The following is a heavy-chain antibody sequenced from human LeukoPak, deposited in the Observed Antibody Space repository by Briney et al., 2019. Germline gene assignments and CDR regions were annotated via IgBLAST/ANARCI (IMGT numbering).Heavy chain of an antibody. Sequence: SGGSLRLSCAASGFSFDNYAMHWVRQVPGKGLEWVSGISWNSGSIGYADSVKGRFTISRDNAKNSLYLQMNSLRAEDTALYYCAKDLLGAGYSSGWYGSWGQGTLVTVSS. CDR3: AKDLLGAGYSSGWYGS. V-gene: IGHV3-9*01. J-gene: IGHJ5*02. CDR2: ISWNSGSI. CDR1: GFSFDNYA. D-gene: IGHD6-19*01.